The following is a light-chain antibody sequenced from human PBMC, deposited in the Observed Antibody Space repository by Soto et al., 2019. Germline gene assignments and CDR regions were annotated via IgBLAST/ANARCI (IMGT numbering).Light chain of an antibody. CDR1: QGISSY. CDR3: QHLKSYPIT. J-gene: IGKJ5*01. CDR2: GAS. V-gene: IGKV1-9*01. Sequence: DIQLTQSPSFLSASVGDRVTITCRASQGISSYLAWYQQKPGKAPKLLIYGASTLQRGVSSRFSGSGSGTEFTLTISSLQPEDFATYYCQHLKSYPITFVQGTRLDIK.